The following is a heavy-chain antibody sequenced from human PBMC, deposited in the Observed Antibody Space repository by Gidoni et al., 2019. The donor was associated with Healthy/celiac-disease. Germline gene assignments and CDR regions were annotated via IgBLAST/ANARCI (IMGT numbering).Heavy chain of an antibody. CDR1: GGSFSGYY. CDR2: INHSGST. CDR3: ARGVVVANYYYYGMDV. J-gene: IGHJ6*02. V-gene: IGHV4-34*01. D-gene: IGHD3-22*01. Sequence: QVQLQQWGAGLLKPSETLSLTCAVYGGSFSGYYWSWIRPPPGKGLEWIGEINHSGSTNYNPSLKSRVTISVDTSKNQFSLKLSSVTAADTAVYYCARGVVVANYYYYGMDVWGQGTTVTVSS.